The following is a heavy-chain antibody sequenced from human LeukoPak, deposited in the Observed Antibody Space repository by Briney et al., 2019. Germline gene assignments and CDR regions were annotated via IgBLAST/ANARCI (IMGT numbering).Heavy chain of an antibody. J-gene: IGHJ4*02. Sequence: GGSLRLSCAASGFTFSSYAMSWVRQAPGKGLEWVSAISGNGGSTYYADSVKGRFTISRGNSKNTLYLQMNSLRAEDTAVYYCAKDPEGLVSGIFDYWGQGTLVTVSS. CDR1: GFTFSSYA. D-gene: IGHD1-26*01. V-gene: IGHV3-23*01. CDR2: ISGNGGST. CDR3: AKDPEGLVSGIFDY.